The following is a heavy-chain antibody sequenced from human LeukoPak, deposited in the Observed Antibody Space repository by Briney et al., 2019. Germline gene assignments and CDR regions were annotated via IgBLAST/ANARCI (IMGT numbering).Heavy chain of an antibody. CDR1: GGSFSGYY. V-gene: IGHV4-34*01. D-gene: IGHD1-26*01. Sequence: PSETLSLTCAVYGGSFSGYYWSWIRQPPGKGLEWIGEINHSGTTNYNPSLKSRFTISVDTSKNQFSLKLSSVPDADTAVYYCARGSVGPRISYWGQGTLVTVSS. CDR3: ARGSVGPRISY. CDR2: INHSGTT. J-gene: IGHJ4*02.